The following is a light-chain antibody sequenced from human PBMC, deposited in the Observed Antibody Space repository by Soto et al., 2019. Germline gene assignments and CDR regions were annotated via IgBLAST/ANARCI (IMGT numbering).Light chain of an antibody. CDR3: QQYSSSYDTSLYT. CDR2: GAY. CDR1: QNVNSN. V-gene: IGKV3-15*01. J-gene: IGKJ2*01. Sequence: EIVMTQSPATVSVSPGERATLSCRASQNVNSNLAWYQQKPGQPPRLLIYGAYTRATGVPARFSGSGSGTEFTLTINSLQSEDFAVYYCQQYSSSYDTSLYTFGQGTKVEIK.